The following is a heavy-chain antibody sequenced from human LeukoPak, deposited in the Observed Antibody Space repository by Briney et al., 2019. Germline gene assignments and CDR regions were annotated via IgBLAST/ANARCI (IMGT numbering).Heavy chain of an antibody. Sequence: PSETLSLTCTVSGGSISSSSYYWGWIRQPPGKGLEWIGSIYYSGSTYYNLSLKSRVTISVDTSKNQFSLKLSSVTAADTAVYYCARKGAVAGTRWFDPWGQGTLVTVSS. CDR3: ARKGAVAGTRWFDP. D-gene: IGHD6-19*01. J-gene: IGHJ5*02. V-gene: IGHV4-39*01. CDR2: IYYSGST. CDR1: GGSISSSSYY.